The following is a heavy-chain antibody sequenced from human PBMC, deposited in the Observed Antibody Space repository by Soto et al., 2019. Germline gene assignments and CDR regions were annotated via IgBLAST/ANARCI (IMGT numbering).Heavy chain of an antibody. CDR2: ISGSSSYI. J-gene: IGHJ4*02. V-gene: IGHV3-21*01. CDR1: GSTFSSYS. Sequence: GGSLRLSCAASGSTFSSYSMNWVRQAPGKGLEWVSSISGSSSYIYYADSVKGRFTISRDNAKNSLYLQMNSLRAEDTAVYYCARDRRDGYNFDYWGQGTLVTVSS. CDR3: ARDRRDGYNFDY. D-gene: IGHD5-12*01.